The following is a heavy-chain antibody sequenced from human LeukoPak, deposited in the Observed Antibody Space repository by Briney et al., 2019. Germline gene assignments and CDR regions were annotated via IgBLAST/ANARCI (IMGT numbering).Heavy chain of an antibody. CDR2: ISAYNRNT. CDR3: ARGGRYNWNYVPFDY. V-gene: IGHV1-18*01. CDR1: GYTFTSYG. Sequence: ASVKASCKTSGYTFTSYGISWVRQAPGQGLEWMGWISAYNRNTNYAQKFQGRVTITTDESTSTAYMELSSLRSEDTAVYYCARGGRYNWNYVPFDYWGQGTLVTVSS. D-gene: IGHD1-7*01. J-gene: IGHJ4*02.